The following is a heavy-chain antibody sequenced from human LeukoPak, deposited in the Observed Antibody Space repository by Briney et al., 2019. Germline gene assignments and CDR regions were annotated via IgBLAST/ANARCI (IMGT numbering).Heavy chain of an antibody. CDR2: ISGSGGST. J-gene: IGHJ4*02. CDR1: GFTFSSYG. CDR3: AKAVDYYGSGSYWDY. V-gene: IGHV3-23*01. Sequence: GGSLRLSCAASGFTFSSYGMSWVRQAPGKGLEWVSAISGSGGSTYYADSVKGRFTISRDNSKNTLYLQMNSLRAEDTAVYYCAKAVDYYGSGSYWDYWGQGTLVTVSS. D-gene: IGHD3-10*01.